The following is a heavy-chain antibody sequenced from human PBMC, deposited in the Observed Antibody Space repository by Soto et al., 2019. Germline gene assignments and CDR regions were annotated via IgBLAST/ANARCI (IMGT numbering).Heavy chain of an antibody. CDR1: GGTFSSYT. J-gene: IGHJ3*02. CDR3: ARRCSGGSCYSDDAFDI. Sequence: SVTVSCQASGGTFSSYTISWVRQAPGQGLEWMGRIIPILGIANYAQKFQGRVTITADKSTSTAYMELSSLRSEDTAVYYCARRCSGGSCYSDDAFDIWGQGTMVTVSS. V-gene: IGHV1-69*02. CDR2: IIPILGIA. D-gene: IGHD2-15*01.